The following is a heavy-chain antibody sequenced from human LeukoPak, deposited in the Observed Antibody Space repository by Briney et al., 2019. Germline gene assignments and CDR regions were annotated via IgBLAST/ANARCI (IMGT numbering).Heavy chain of an antibody. V-gene: IGHV3-30*02. CDR3: AKSLVGAIGVYDY. CDR1: GFTFSSYG. Sequence: GGSLRLSCAASGFTFSSYGMHWVRQAPGKGLEWVAFIRYDGSNKYYADSVKGRFTISRDNSKNTLYLQMSSLRAEDTAVYYCAKSLVGAIGVYDYWGQGTLVTVSS. J-gene: IGHJ4*02. CDR2: IRYDGSNK. D-gene: IGHD1-26*01.